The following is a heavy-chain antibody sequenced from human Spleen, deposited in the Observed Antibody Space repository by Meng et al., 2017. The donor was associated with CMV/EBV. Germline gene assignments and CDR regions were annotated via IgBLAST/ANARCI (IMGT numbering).Heavy chain of an antibody. D-gene: IGHD6-13*01. CDR2: ISSSGSYI. CDR1: RFSLSPYR. V-gene: IGHV3-21*01. CDR3: ARAESAGGTNNWFDP. J-gene: IGHJ5*02. Sequence: SRFSLSPYRMPWVRQAPGKGLEWVSSISSSGSYIYYADSVKGRFTISRDNTKNSLFLQMNSLRAEDTAVYYCARAESAGGTNNWFDPWGQGTLVTVSS.